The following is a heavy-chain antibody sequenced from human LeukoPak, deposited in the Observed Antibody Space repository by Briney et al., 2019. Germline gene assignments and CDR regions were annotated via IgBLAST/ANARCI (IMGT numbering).Heavy chain of an antibody. V-gene: IGHV3-48*01. D-gene: IGHD2-15*01. Sequence: GGSLRLSCAASGFTFSLFSMSWVRQAPGKGLEWVSYISTGSAVIYYADSVRGRFTISRDDARNSVSLQMNSLRADDTAVYYCARDVGYCNGGSCYRRFASWGQGTLVTVSS. CDR3: ARDVGYCNGGSCYRRFAS. CDR1: GFTFSLFS. J-gene: IGHJ5*01. CDR2: ISTGSAVI.